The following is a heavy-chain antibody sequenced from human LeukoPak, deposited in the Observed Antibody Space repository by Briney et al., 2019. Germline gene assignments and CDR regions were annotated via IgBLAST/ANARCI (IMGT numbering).Heavy chain of an antibody. J-gene: IGHJ3*02. Sequence: PGGSLRLSCAASGLTFNSYWMHWVRQVAGKGLVWVARINGDASNTTYADSVKGRFTISRDNAKNTLYLQMNSLRAEDTAVYYCATWGYQLRNDAFDIWGQGTMVTVSS. CDR2: INGDASNT. D-gene: IGHD2-2*01. V-gene: IGHV3-74*03. CDR3: ATWGYQLRNDAFDI. CDR1: GLTFNSYW.